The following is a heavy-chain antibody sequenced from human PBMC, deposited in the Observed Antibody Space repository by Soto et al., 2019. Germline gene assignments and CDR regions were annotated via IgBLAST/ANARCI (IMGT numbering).Heavy chain of an antibody. J-gene: IGHJ4*02. V-gene: IGHV3-9*01. CDR1: GFTFDDYA. D-gene: IGHD1-26*01. CDR3: AKGGGGYSGSYPALLDY. CDR2: ISWNSGSI. Sequence: EVQLVESGGGLVQPGRSLRLSCAASGFTFDDYAMHWVRQAPGKGLEWVSGISWNSGSIGYADSVKGRFTISRDNAKNSLYLQMNSLRAEDTALYYCAKGGGGYSGSYPALLDYWGQGTLVTVSS.